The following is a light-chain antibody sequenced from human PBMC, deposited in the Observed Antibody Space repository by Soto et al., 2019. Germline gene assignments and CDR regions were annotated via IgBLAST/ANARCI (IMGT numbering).Light chain of an antibody. CDR1: QTITNR. CDR3: QHYGGMWT. Sequence: DIQMTQSPSTLSASVGDRVTITCRASQTITNRLAWYQQKPGKAPKVLIYDASNLESGVPSRFSGSGYGTEFTLTISSLQPDDFASYCCQHYGGMWTFGQGTKVDIK. J-gene: IGKJ1*01. CDR2: DAS. V-gene: IGKV1-5*01.